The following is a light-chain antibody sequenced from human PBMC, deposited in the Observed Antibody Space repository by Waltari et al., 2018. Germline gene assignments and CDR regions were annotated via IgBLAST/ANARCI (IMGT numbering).Light chain of an antibody. CDR1: QSVSSN. CDR3: QQYNNWPPRYT. V-gene: IGKV3-15*01. J-gene: IGKJ2*01. Sequence: EIVMTQSPATLSVSPGERATLSCRASQSVSSNLAWYQQKPGQAPRLLIYGASNRATGIPARFSGSGSGKEFTLAISSLQYEDFAVYYSQQYNNWPPRYTYGQGTKLEIK. CDR2: GAS.